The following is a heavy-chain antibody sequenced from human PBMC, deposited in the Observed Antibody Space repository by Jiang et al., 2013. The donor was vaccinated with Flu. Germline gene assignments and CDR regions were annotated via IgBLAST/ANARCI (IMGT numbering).Heavy chain of an antibody. V-gene: IGHV4-39*01. D-gene: IGHD2/OR15-2a*01. CDR2: IYYSGST. CDR1: GGSISSSSYY. J-gene: IGHJ4*02. CDR3: ARLQYSSLDY. Sequence: GSGLVKPSETLSLTCTVSGGSISSSSYYWGWIRQPPGKGLEWIGSIYYSGSTHYNPSLKSRVTISVDTSKNQFSLKLSSVTAADTAVYYCARLQYSSLDYWGQGTLVTVSS.